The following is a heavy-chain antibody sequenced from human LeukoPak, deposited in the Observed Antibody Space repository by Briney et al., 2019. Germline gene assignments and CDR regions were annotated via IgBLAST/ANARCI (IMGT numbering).Heavy chain of an antibody. CDR3: TTNAAALDY. CDR2: TNPSDNGV. D-gene: IGHD6-13*01. J-gene: IGHJ4*02. V-gene: IGHV1-2*02. CDR1: GYTFTDRY. Sequence: GASVKVSCKASGYTFTDRYIHWVRQAPGQGLEWMGWTNPSDNGVNYAQKFQGRVAMTRDTSITIAYLEVTRLTSDDTAVYYCTTNAAALDYWGQGTLVTVSS.